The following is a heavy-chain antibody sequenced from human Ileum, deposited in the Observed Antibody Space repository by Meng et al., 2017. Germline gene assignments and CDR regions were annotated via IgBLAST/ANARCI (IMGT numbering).Heavy chain of an antibody. D-gene: IGHD6-13*01. Sequence: LEAGGGLLRPGGSLGLSCVGSGCTSRGYASAWVRQAPGKGLGWFSVLYKSGGSADYADSVKGRFTISRDNYKNTLFLKMNSLRAEDTAIYYCAIDSSIGSAGRFCWGQGTEVTVSS. CDR3: AIDSSIGSAGRFC. V-gene: IGHV3-23*01. CDR1: GCTSRGYA. J-gene: IGHJ4*02. CDR2: LYKSGGSA.